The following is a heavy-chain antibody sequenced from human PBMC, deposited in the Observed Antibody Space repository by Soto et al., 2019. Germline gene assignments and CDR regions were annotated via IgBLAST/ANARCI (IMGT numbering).Heavy chain of an antibody. V-gene: IGHV3-21*01. CDR3: AGDFDPNDFWSGYAFDI. D-gene: IGHD3-3*01. CDR2: ISSSSSYI. CDR1: GFTFSSYS. Sequence: GGSLILSCAASGFTFSSYSMNWVRQAPGKGLEWVSSISSSSSYIYYADSVKGRFTISRDNAKNSLYLQMNSLRAEDTAVYYCAGDFDPNDFWSGYAFDIWGQGTRVTVSS. J-gene: IGHJ3*02.